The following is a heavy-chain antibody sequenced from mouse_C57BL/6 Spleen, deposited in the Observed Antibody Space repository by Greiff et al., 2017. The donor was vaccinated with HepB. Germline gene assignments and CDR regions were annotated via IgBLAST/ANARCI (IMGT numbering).Heavy chain of an antibody. J-gene: IGHJ4*01. D-gene: IGHD1-1*01. CDR2: IYPGGGYT. CDR3: AREKNYYGSPTMDY. V-gene: IGHV1-63*01. Sequence: VQLQQSGAELVRPGTSVKMSCKASGYTFTNYWIGWAKQRPGHGLEWIGDIYPGGGYTNYNEKFKGKATLTADKSSSTAYMQFSSLTSEDSAIYYGAREKNYYGSPTMDYWGQGTSVTVSS. CDR1: GYTFTNYW.